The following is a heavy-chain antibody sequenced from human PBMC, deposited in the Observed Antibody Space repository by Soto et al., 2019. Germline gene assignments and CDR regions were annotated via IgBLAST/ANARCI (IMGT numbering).Heavy chain of an antibody. CDR1: QYSFSTYW. CDR2: IYPGDSDT. CDR3: ARRVSHHDSCSNTSYYYGLEV. Sequence: ESLKISCKGSQYSFSTYWIAWVRQMPGKGLEWMGIIYPGDSDTRYSPSFQGQVTISADKSISTAHLQWSSLKASDTAMYHCARRVSHHDSCSNTSYYYGLEVWGQRTTVTVSS. D-gene: IGHD3-3*01. V-gene: IGHV5-51*01. J-gene: IGHJ6*02.